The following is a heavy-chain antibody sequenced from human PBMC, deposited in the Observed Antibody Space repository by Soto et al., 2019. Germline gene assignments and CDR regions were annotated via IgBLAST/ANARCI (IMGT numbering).Heavy chain of an antibody. Sequence: GGSLRLSCAASGFTFSSYWMHWVRQAPGKGLVWVSRINSDGSGTSYADSVKGRFTISRDNAKNTLYLQMNSLRAEDTAVYYCAKSPGGYYSFDIWGQGTMVTVSS. J-gene: IGHJ3*02. CDR1: GFTFSSYW. CDR2: INSDGSGT. V-gene: IGHV3-74*01. CDR3: AKSPGGYYSFDI. D-gene: IGHD3-3*01.